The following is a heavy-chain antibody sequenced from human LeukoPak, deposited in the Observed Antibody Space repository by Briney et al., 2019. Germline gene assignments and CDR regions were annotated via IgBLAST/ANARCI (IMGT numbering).Heavy chain of an antibody. Sequence: GSLRLSCAAAGFTFSRYWMSWVRQATGKGLECVAKIKEDGSEKHYVDSVKGRFTISRDNAKNSLYLQMNSLRAEDTAVYYCARDYSGGWNDYWGQGIRVTVSS. CDR3: ARDYSGGWNDY. CDR1: GFTFSRYW. CDR2: IKEDGSEK. V-gene: IGHV3-7*01. D-gene: IGHD1-26*01. J-gene: IGHJ4*02.